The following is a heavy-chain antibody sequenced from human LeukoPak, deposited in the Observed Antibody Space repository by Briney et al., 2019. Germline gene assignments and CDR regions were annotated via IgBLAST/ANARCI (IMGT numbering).Heavy chain of an antibody. D-gene: IGHD6-13*01. CDR2: IYYSGST. CDR1: GDSVSIYY. Sequence: PSETLSLTCTVSGDSVSIYYWSWIRQPPGKGLEWIGYIYYSGSTNYNPSLKSRVTISVDTSKNQFSLKLSSVTAADTAVYYCAGGYSSSFHWGQGTLVTVSS. J-gene: IGHJ4*02. V-gene: IGHV4-59*02. CDR3: AGGYSSSFH.